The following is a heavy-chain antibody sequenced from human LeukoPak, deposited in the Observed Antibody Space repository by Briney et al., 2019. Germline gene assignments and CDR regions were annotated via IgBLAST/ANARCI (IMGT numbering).Heavy chain of an antibody. Sequence: PSETLSLTCTVSGGSISSGTYYWGWIRQPPGKGLEWIGYIYYSGSTNYNPSLKSRVTISVDTSKNQFSLKLSSVTAADTAVYYCAREVTGYYYYMDVWGKGTTVTVSS. V-gene: IGHV4-61*01. CDR3: AREVTGYYYYMDV. D-gene: IGHD2-8*02. CDR1: GGSISSGTYY. CDR2: IYYSGST. J-gene: IGHJ6*03.